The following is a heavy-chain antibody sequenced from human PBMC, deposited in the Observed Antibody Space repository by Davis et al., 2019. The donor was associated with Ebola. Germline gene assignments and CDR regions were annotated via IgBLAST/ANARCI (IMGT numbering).Heavy chain of an antibody. CDR3: ARARYYYDSSGYYVVRAFDI. CDR2: ISSSSSYI. V-gene: IGHV3-21*01. CDR1: GFTFSSYS. J-gene: IGHJ3*02. D-gene: IGHD3-22*01. Sequence: GGSLRLSCAASGFTFSSYSMNWVRQAPGKGLEWVSSISSSSSYIYYADSVKGRFTISRDNAQHSLYLQMNSLRAEDTAVYYCARARYYYDSSGYYVVRAFDIWGQGTMVTVSS.